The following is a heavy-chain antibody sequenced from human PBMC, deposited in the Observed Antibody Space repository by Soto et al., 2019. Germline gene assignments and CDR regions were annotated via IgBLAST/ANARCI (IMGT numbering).Heavy chain of an antibody. V-gene: IGHV3-23*01. J-gene: IGHJ6*02. CDR2: ISGSGGST. CDR3: AKAREYSASLSSSYYGVDV. Sequence: PGGSLRLSCAASGFTFSSYAMTWVRQAPGKGLEWVSSISGSGGSTYHADSVKGRFTISRDNSRNTLYLQMNSLRAEDSDLYYCAKAREYSASLSSSYYGVDVWGPGTAVTFSS. CDR1: GFTFSSYA. D-gene: IGHD6-6*01.